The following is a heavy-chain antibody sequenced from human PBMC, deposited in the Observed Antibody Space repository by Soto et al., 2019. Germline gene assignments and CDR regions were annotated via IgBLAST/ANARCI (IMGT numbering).Heavy chain of an antibody. J-gene: IGHJ6*02. CDR3: ARKPINDFWSGYPFGMDV. CDR1: GFTFSSYA. V-gene: IGHV3-30-3*01. Sequence: LILSCAASGFTFSSYAMHWVRQAPGKGLEWVAVISYDGSNKYYADSVKGRFTTSRDNSKNTLYLQMNSLRAEDTAVYYCARKPINDFWSGYPFGMDVWGQGTTVTVSS. CDR2: ISYDGSNK. D-gene: IGHD3-3*01.